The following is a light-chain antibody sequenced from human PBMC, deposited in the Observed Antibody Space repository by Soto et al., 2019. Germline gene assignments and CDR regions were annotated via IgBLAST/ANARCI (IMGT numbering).Light chain of an antibody. J-gene: IGKJ1*01. CDR1: QSVSSSY. CDR2: GTS. Sequence: EIVLTQSPGTLSLSPGERATLSCRVSQSVSSSYLAWYQQKPGQAPRLLIYGTSKRATGIPDRFSGSGSGTDFTLTISRLEPEDFAVYYCQQYDRSPWTFGQGTKVEIK. V-gene: IGKV3-20*01. CDR3: QQYDRSPWT.